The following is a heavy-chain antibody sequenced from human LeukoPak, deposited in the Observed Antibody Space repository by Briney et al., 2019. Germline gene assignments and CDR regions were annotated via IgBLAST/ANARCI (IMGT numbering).Heavy chain of an antibody. CDR1: GFTFSSYA. CDR2: ISYDGSNK. Sequence: GRSLRLSCAASGFTFSSYAMHWVCQAPGKGLEWVAVISYDGSNKYYADSVKGRFTISRDNSKNTLYLQMNSLRAEDTAVYYCARDVLRFLEWLLSGDYWGQGTLVTVSS. D-gene: IGHD3-3*01. CDR3: ARDVLRFLEWLLSGDY. J-gene: IGHJ4*02. V-gene: IGHV3-30-3*01.